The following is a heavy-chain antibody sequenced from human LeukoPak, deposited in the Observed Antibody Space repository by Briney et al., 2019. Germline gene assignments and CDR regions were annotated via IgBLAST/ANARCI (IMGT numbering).Heavy chain of an antibody. CDR3: ARAVGWLQSLDY. V-gene: IGHV3-48*03. J-gene: IGHJ4*02. CDR1: GFTFSTYE. CDR2: ISSGDNIM. Sequence: GGSLRLSCAASGFTFSTYEMNWVRQAPGKGLEWVSYISSGDNIMFYADSVKGRFIISRDNAKNSLYLQMNSLRDEDTAVYYCARAVGWLQSLDYWGQGTLVTVSS. D-gene: IGHD5-24*01.